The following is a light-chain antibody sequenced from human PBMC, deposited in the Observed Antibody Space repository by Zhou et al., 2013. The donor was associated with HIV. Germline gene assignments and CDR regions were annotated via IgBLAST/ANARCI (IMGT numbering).Light chain of an antibody. J-gene: IGKJ1*01. CDR3: QQSYTSWT. CDR2: AAS. CDR1: QGISSY. V-gene: IGKV1-39*01. Sequence: DMEMTQSPSSVSASVGDRVTITCRASQGISSYLAWYQQKPGKAPKLLIYAASSLQSGVPSRFSGTGSGTQFTLTISSLQPEDFATYYCQQSYTSWTFGQGTKVEV.